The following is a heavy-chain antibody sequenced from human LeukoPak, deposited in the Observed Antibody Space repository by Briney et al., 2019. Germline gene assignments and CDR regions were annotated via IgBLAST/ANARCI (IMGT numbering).Heavy chain of an antibody. CDR2: ISWNSGSI. D-gene: IGHD6-13*01. Sequence: PGRSLRLSCAASGFTFDDYAMHWVRQAPGKGLEWVSGISWNSGSIGYADSVKGRFTIPRDNAKNSLYLQMNSLRAEDMALYYCAKEAIIASAFDIWGQGTMVTVSS. CDR3: AKEAIIASAFDI. J-gene: IGHJ3*02. V-gene: IGHV3-9*03. CDR1: GFTFDDYA.